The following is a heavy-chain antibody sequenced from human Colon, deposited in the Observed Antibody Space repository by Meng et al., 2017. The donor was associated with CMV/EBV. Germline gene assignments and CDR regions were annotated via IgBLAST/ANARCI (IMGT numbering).Heavy chain of an antibody. CDR3: ARAPYCSGGSCYYYYYYGLDV. CDR1: GASVSSGSYY. J-gene: IGHJ6*02. Sequence: SETLSLTCTVSGASVSSGSYYWSWVRQSPGKGLEWIGYIFYSVSTNYNPSLESRVTISGDTSKNQFSLKLRSVTAADTAVYYCARAPYCSGGSCYYYYYYGLDVWGQGTTVTVSS. D-gene: IGHD2-15*01. V-gene: IGHV4-61*01. CDR2: IFYSVST.